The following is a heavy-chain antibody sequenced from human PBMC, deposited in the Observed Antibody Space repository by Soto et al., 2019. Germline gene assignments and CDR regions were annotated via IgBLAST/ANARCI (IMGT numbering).Heavy chain of an antibody. CDR2: ISYDGSNK. Sequence: GGSLRLSCAASGFTFSSYAMHWVRQAPGKGLEWVAVISYDGSNKYYADSVKGRFTISRDNSKNTLYLQMNSLRAEDTAVYYCARELHDGYCSGGSCYPGDYFDYWGQGTLVTVSS. V-gene: IGHV3-30-3*01. CDR3: ARELHDGYCSGGSCYPGDYFDY. CDR1: GFTFSSYA. J-gene: IGHJ4*02. D-gene: IGHD2-15*01.